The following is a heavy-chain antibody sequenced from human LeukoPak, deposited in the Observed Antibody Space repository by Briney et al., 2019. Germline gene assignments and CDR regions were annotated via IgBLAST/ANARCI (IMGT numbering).Heavy chain of an antibody. Sequence: RAAGKVCCKASGGTFSSYAISWVREAPGQGLEWMGGIIPSFGTANYAQKVQGRVTITTDESTSTAYLELSSLRSEDTAVYYCATASVGGGDWGQGTLATVPS. CDR2: IIPSFGTA. J-gene: IGHJ4*02. D-gene: IGHD2-21*01. CDR3: ATASVGGGD. CDR1: GGTFSSYA. V-gene: IGHV1-69*05.